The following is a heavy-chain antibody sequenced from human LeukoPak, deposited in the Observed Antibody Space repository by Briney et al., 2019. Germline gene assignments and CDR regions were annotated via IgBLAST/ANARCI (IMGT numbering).Heavy chain of an antibody. CDR3: AKELTRPNRPVAGLNY. D-gene: IGHD6-19*01. CDR1: GFTFSRYD. CDR2: FGPFGDP. V-gene: IGHV3-13*05. J-gene: IGHJ4*02. Sequence: PGGSLRLACAASGFTFSRYDMHWVRQASGKGLEWVSAFGPFGDPYYPGSVKGRFTISRDDSKNTLYLQMNSLRTEDAAVYYCAKELTRPNRPVAGLNYWGQGTLVTVSP.